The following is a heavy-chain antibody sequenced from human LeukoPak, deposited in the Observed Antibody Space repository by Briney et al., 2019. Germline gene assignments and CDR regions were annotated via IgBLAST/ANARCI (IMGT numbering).Heavy chain of an antibody. CDR3: ARVMISAMVEYYFDY. Sequence: SETLSLTCAVYGGSFSGYYWGWLRQPPGKGLEWIGSIYYSGSTYYNPSLKSRVTISVDTSKNQFSLKLSSVTAADTAVYYCARVMISAMVEYYFDYWGQGTLVTVSS. J-gene: IGHJ4*02. CDR2: IYYSGST. V-gene: IGHV4-34*01. D-gene: IGHD5-18*01. CDR1: GGSFSGYY.